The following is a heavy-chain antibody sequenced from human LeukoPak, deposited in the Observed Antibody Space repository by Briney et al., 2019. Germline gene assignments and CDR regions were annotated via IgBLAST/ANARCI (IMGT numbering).Heavy chain of an antibody. CDR3: ARVSGAAAAVDAFDI. D-gene: IGHD6-13*01. CDR1: GGSISSSSYY. J-gene: IGHJ3*02. V-gene: IGHV4-39*07. CDR2: IYYSGST. Sequence: PSETLSLTCTVSGGSISSSSYYWGWIRQPPGKGLEWIGSIYYSGSTYYNPSLKSRVTISVDTSKNQFSLKLSSVTAADTAVYYCARVSGAAAAVDAFDIWGQGTMVTVSS.